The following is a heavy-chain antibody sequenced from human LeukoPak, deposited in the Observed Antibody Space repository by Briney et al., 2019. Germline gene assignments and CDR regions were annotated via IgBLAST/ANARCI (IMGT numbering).Heavy chain of an antibody. Sequence: GGSLRLSCAASGFSFSIYSMNWVRQAPGKGLEWVPSISGSSSYTYYADSVKGRFTISRVNAKNSLYLQMNSLRAEDTAVYYCARGDRLGYCTNGVCYPTDYWGQGTLVTVSS. V-gene: IGHV3-21*01. CDR3: ARGDRLGYCTNGVCYPTDY. J-gene: IGHJ4*02. CDR1: GFSFSIYS. CDR2: ISGSSSYT. D-gene: IGHD2-8*01.